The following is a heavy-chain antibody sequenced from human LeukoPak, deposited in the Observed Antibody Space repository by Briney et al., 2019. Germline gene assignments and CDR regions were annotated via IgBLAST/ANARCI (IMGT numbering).Heavy chain of an antibody. D-gene: IGHD3-10*01. CDR1: GFTFSTYY. J-gene: IGHJ4*02. Sequence: GGSLRLSCAASGFTFSTYYMAWVRQAPGKGLEWVANIKQDGTEQYYGGSVRGRFTISRDNARNSLYLQLESLTVEDTAVYFCAGGFGFLIESWGQGTLVSVSS. CDR2: IKQDGTEQ. V-gene: IGHV3-7*04. CDR3: AGGFGFLIES.